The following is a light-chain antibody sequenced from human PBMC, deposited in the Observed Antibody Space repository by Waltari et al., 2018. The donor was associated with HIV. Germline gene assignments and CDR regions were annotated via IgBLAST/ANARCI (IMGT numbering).Light chain of an antibody. V-gene: IGLV2-8*01. J-gene: IGLJ2*01. Sequence: QSALTQPPSASGSPGQSVTISCTGTSSDVGGYNYVSWYQQHPGKAPKLMIYEVTKRPSGFPVRFSGPKSGNTASLTVSGLQAEDEADYCCSSYAGSSNLRVFGGGTKLTVL. CDR3: SSYAGSSNLRV. CDR2: EVT. CDR1: SSDVGGYNY.